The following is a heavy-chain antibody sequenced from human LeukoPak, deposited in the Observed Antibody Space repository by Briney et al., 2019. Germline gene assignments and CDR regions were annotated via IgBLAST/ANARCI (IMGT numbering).Heavy chain of an antibody. Sequence: SETLSLTCTVSGYSISSGYYWGWIRQPPGKGLEWIGSIYHSGSTNYNPSLKSRVTISVDKSKNQFSLKLSSVTAADTAVYYCARDRAFDIWGQGTMVTVSS. V-gene: IGHV4-38-2*02. CDR1: GYSISSGYY. CDR2: IYHSGST. J-gene: IGHJ3*02. CDR3: ARDRAFDI.